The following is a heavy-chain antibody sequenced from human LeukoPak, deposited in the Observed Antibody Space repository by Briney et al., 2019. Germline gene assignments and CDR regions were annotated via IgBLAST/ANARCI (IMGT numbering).Heavy chain of an antibody. CDR2: INPNSGGT. V-gene: IGHV1-2*02. Sequence: PSVKVSCKASGYTFTGYYMHWVRQAPGQGLEWMGWINPNSGGTNYAQKFQGRVTMTRDTSISTAYMELSRLRSDDTAVYYCARDWDIVVEDWFDPWGQGTLVTVSS. J-gene: IGHJ5*02. CDR3: ARDWDIVVEDWFDP. D-gene: IGHD2-2*01. CDR1: GYTFTGYY.